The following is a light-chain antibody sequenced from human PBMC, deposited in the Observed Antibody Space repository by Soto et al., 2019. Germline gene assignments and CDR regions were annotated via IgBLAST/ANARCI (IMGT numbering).Light chain of an antibody. CDR3: MQTIQLPWT. J-gene: IGKJ1*01. CDR2: AVS. V-gene: IGKV1-27*01. Sequence: DIQMTQSPSSLSASVGDRVTITCQASQDISNYFYWYLQKPGQPPQLLIYAVSNLFSGMPARFSGSGSGTDFTLNISRLQPEDVGIYYCMQTIQLPWTFGQGTKVDIK. CDR1: QDISNY.